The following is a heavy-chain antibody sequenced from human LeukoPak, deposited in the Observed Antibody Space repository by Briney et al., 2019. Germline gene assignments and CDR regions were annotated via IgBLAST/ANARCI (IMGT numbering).Heavy chain of an antibody. V-gene: IGHV3-53*01. Sequence: PGGSLRLSCTVSGFTVSSNSMSWVRQAPGKGLEWVSFIYSAGSIYYSDSVKGRFTISRDNAKNSLYLQMNSLRAEDTAVYYCAGDGAEAVAGPYYFNYWGKETLATVSS. CDR2: IYSAGSI. CDR3: AGDGAEAVAGPYYFNY. D-gene: IGHD6-19*01. J-gene: IGHJ4*02. CDR1: GFTVSSNS.